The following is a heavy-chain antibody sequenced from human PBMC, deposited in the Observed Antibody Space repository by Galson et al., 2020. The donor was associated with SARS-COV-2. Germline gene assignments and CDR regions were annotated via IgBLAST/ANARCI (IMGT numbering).Heavy chain of an antibody. D-gene: IGHD2-15*01. CDR1: GFAFSDSW. J-gene: IGHJ6*02. Sequence: GGSLRLSCAASGFAFSDSWMSWVRQAPGKGLEWVGRITSTTNGVTTDYAATVKGSFIISKDDSKNTLYLQMNSLKTEDTAVYYCTRCSWNYYYYGMDVWGQGTTVTVSS. CDR3: TRCSWNYYYYGMDV. V-gene: IGHV3-15*01. CDR2: ITSTTNGVTT.